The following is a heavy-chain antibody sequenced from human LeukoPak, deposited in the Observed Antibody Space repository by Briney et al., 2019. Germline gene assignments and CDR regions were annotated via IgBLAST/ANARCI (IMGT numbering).Heavy chain of an antibody. D-gene: IGHD6-13*01. CDR3: ARSSSWYWFPQNHYFDY. CDR1: GGSFSGYY. J-gene: IGHJ4*02. V-gene: IGHV4-34*01. Sequence: PSETLSLTCAVYGGSFSGYYWSWLRQPPGKGLEWIGEINHSGSTNYNPSLKSRVTISVDTSKNQFSLKLSSVTAADTAVYYCARSSSWYWFPQNHYFDYWGQGTLVTVSS. CDR2: INHSGST.